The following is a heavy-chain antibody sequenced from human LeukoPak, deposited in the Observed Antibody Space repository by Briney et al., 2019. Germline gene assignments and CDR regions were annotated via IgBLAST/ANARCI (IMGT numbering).Heavy chain of an antibody. D-gene: IGHD3-22*01. V-gene: IGHV4-34*01. CDR2: INHSGST. J-gene: IGHJ3*02. Sequence: SETLSLTCVVYGRSFSGYYWSWIRQPPGKGLEWIGEINHSGSTNYNPSLRSRVTISVDTSKNQFSLKLSSVTAADTAVYYCARETLNYYDSSGYYAFDIWGQGTMVTVSS. CDR1: GRSFSGYY. CDR3: ARETLNYYDSSGYYAFDI.